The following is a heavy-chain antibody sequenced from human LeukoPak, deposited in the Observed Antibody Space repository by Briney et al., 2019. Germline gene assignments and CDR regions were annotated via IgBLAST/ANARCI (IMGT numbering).Heavy chain of an antibody. J-gene: IGHJ4*02. D-gene: IGHD3-10*01. CDR2: IRYDGNIK. CDR3: AKDRFGEVFGFDF. Sequence: SGGSLRLSCAASRFTFSAYDMHWVRQAPGKGLEWVAFIRYDGNIKYLADSVKGRFTISRDTSKNTVYLQMISLRPEDTAVYYCAKDRFGEVFGFDFWGQGTLVTVPS. CDR1: RFTFSAYD. V-gene: IGHV3-30*02.